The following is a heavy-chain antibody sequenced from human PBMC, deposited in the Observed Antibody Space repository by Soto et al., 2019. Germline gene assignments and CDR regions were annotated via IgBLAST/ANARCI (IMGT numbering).Heavy chain of an antibody. CDR1: GFPFSHYW. CDR2: INPAGTIT. V-gene: IGHV3-74*01. Sequence: VGSLRLSCAASGFPFSHYWMHWVRQTPGKGLVWVSRINPAGTITNYADSVEGRFTISRDNADSALFLQMNSLSAEDTAIYYCTSDTFGLRDTWGQGTLVTVSS. J-gene: IGHJ5*02. D-gene: IGHD3-16*01. CDR3: TSDTFGLRDT.